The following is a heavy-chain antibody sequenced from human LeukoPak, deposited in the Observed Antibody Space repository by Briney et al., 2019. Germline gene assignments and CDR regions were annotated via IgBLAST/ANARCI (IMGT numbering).Heavy chain of an antibody. D-gene: IGHD5-12*01. J-gene: IGHJ3*02. CDR1: GFTFSSYW. Sequence: PGGSLRLSCAASGFTFSSYWMTWVRQAPGKGLEGVSSISSSSSYIYYADSVKGRFTISRDNAKNSLYLQMNSLRAEDTAVYYCTTDIVATTDDAFDIWGQGTMVTVSS. CDR3: TTDIVATTDDAFDI. V-gene: IGHV3-21*01. CDR2: ISSSSSYI.